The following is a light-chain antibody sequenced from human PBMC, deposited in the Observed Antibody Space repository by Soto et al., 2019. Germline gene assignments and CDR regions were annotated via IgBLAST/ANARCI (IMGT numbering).Light chain of an antibody. Sequence: QSALTQPASMSGSPGQSITISCTGTSSDIGGYNYVSWYQQHPGKAPKLMIYEVNNRPSGVSNRFSGSKSGNTASLTISGLQAEDEADYYCSSYTSSGTLGVFGGGTKLTVL. J-gene: IGLJ2*01. CDR2: EVN. V-gene: IGLV2-14*01. CDR1: SSDIGGYNY. CDR3: SSYTSSGTLGV.